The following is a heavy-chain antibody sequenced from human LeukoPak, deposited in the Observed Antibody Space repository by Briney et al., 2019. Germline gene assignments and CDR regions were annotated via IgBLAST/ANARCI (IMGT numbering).Heavy chain of an antibody. CDR3: XXXXXXXXXGXXVXY. CDR2: ISYDGSNK. J-gene: IGHJ4*02. V-gene: IGHV3-30*04. Sequence: XAMHWVRQAPGXXLXGVAGISYDGSNKYYADSVKGRFTISRDNSKNXLYVQMNSLRDEDTAVYYCXXXXXXXXXGXXVXYWGQGXLXTVSS. CDR1: XA.